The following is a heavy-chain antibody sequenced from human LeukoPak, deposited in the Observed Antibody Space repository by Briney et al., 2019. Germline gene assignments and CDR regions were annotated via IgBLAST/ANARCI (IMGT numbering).Heavy chain of an antibody. D-gene: IGHD6-19*01. CDR3: ARDSSGWYRFDY. V-gene: IGHV4-4*07. J-gene: IGHJ4*02. CDR1: GGSISSYY. CDR2: IYTSEST. Sequence: PSETLSLTCTVCGGSISSYYGSWIRQPAGKGLEWIGRIYTSESTHYNPSLKSRVTMSVDTSKNQFSLKLSSVTAADTAVYYCARDSSGWYRFDYWGQGTLVTVSS.